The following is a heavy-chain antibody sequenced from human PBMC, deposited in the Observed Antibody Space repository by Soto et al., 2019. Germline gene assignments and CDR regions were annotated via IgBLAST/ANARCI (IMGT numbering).Heavy chain of an antibody. Sequence: VASVKVSCKASGYTFTSYAMHWVRQAPGQRLEWMGWINAGNGNTKYSQKFQGRVTITRDTSASTAYMELSSLRSEDTAVYYCARDLYCSSTSCRSSAFDYWGQGTLVTVSS. V-gene: IGHV1-3*01. CDR2: INAGNGNT. D-gene: IGHD2-2*01. J-gene: IGHJ4*02. CDR1: GYTFTSYA. CDR3: ARDLYCSSTSCRSSAFDY.